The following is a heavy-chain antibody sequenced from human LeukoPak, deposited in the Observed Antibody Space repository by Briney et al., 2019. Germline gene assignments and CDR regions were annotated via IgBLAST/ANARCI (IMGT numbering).Heavy chain of an antibody. CDR3: ARDMDTAMVTRRYYYYGMDV. D-gene: IGHD5-18*01. CDR2: INPNSGGT. V-gene: IGHV1-2*02. Sequence: GASVKVSCKASGYTFTGYYMHWVRQAPGQGLEWMGWINPNSGGTNYAQKFQGRVTMTRDTSISTAYMELSRLRSDDTAVYYCARDMDTAMVTRRYYYYGMDVWGQGTTVTVSS. CDR1: GYTFTGYY. J-gene: IGHJ6*02.